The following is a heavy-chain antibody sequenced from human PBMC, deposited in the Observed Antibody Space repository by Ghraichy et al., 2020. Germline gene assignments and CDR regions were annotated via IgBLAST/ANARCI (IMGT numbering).Heavy chain of an antibody. V-gene: IGHV3-30*02. D-gene: IGHD3-10*01. CDR2: IRYDGSNT. Sequence: GGSLRLSCAASGFTFSSYAMHWVRQAPGKGLEWVAFIRYDGSNTYYADSVKGRFTISRDNSKNTLYLQMNSLRAEDTAVYYCAKETWGSGSYDYWGQGTPVTVSS. J-gene: IGHJ4*02. CDR1: GFTFSSYA. CDR3: AKETWGSGSYDY.